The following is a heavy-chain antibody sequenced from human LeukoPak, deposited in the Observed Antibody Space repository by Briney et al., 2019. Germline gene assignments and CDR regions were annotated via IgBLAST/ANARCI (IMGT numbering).Heavy chain of an antibody. V-gene: IGHV3-48*04. CDR3: AREGTGGSGCFDY. Sequence: GGSLRLSCAASGYTFSNYNMNWVRQAPGKGLEWVSYISSSGSTIYYADSVKGRFTISRDNAKNSLYLQMSSLRAEDTAVYYCAREGTGGSGCFDYWGQGTLVTVPS. CDR1: GYTFSNYN. J-gene: IGHJ4*02. CDR2: ISSSGSTI. D-gene: IGHD6-25*01.